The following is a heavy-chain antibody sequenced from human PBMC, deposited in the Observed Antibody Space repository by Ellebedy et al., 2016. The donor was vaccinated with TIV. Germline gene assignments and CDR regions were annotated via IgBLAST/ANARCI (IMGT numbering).Heavy chain of an antibody. CDR2: IIPNFKTP. CDR3: TSGLTASGYSTGHS. V-gene: IGHV1-69*13. Sequence: ASVKVSXXASGDTFTTYAISWVRQAPGQGLEWMGGIIPNFKTPNYAQKFQGRVTITADESTSTAYMEVNSLTSEDTAIYYCTSGLTASGYSTGHSWGQGTLVTVSS. D-gene: IGHD6-19*01. J-gene: IGHJ4*02. CDR1: GDTFTTYA.